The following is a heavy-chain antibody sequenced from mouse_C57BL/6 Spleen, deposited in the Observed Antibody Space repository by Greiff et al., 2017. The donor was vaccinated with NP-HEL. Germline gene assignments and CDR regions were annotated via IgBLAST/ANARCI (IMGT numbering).Heavy chain of an antibody. D-gene: IGHD2-4*01. J-gene: IGHJ2*01. CDR2: IYPRSGNT. Sequence: VQLQQSGAELARPGASVKLSCKASGYTFTSYGISWVKQRTGQGLEWIGEIYPRSGNTYYNEKFKGKATLTADKSSSTAYMELRSLTSEDSEVYVCARYDYDVGDFDYWGQGTTLTVSS. CDR3: ARYDYDVGDFDY. CDR1: GYTFTSYG. V-gene: IGHV1-81*01.